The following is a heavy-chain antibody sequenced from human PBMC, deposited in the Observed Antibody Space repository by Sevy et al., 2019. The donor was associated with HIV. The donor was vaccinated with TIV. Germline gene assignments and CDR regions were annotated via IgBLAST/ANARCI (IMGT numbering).Heavy chain of an antibody. V-gene: IGHV3-7*01. CDR1: GFTFSKYW. CDR2: IKQDAGQK. J-gene: IGHJ4*02. CDR3: VRDDGNYYFHY. D-gene: IGHD1-7*01. Sequence: GGSLRLSCAASGFTFSKYWMGWVRQAPGKGLEWVANIKQDAGQKYYVDSVKGRFTISRDNAKNSLYLQMNSLRAEDMAVYFCVRDDGNYYFHYWGQGTLVTVSS.